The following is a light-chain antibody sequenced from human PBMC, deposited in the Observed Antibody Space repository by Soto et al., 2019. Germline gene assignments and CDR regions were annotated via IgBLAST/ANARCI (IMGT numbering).Light chain of an antibody. J-gene: IGKJ1*01. V-gene: IGKV3-15*01. CDR3: QQYSHWPRT. Sequence: EIVMTQSPAALSVSPGERATLSCRASQSVSSDLAWYQQKPGQSPRLLIYHASDRATGVPARISGSGSGTEFTLTISSLQSEDFAVYYCQQYSHWPRTFVQGTKVEVK. CDR1: QSVSSD. CDR2: HAS.